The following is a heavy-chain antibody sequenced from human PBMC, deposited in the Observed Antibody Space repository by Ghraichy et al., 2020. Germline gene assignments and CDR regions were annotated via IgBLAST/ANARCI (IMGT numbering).Heavy chain of an antibody. V-gene: IGHV3-66*01. Sequence: GVLNISCTVSGFTVSGNDMNWVRQAPGKGLEWVSVTYTGGTTYYTDSVRGRFTISRDTSTNTVYLQMNSLRAEDTAVYYCAREGKYYLDHWGQGTLVTVPS. CDR2: TYTGGTT. CDR1: GFTVSGND. J-gene: IGHJ4*02. D-gene: IGHD3-10*01. CDR3: AREGKYYLDH.